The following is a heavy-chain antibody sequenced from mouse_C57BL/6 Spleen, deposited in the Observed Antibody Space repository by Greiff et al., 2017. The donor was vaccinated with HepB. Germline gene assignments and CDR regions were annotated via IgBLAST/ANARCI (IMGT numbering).Heavy chain of an antibody. CDR1: GFTFSSYA. V-gene: IGHV5-4*01. J-gene: IGHJ2*01. CDR2: ISDGGSYT. Sequence: EVQRVESGGGLVKPGGSLKLSCAASGFTFSSYAMSWVRQTPEKRLEWVATISDGGSYTYYPDNVKGRFTISRDNAKNNLYLQMSHLKSEDTAMYYCARERGLGGRYFDYWGQGTTLTVSS. D-gene: IGHD4-1*01. CDR3: ARERGLGGRYFDY.